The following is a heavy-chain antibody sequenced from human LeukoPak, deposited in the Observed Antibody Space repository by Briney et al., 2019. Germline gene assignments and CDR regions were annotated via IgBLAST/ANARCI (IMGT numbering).Heavy chain of an antibody. Sequence: GGSLRLSCAASGFTFSSYSMNWVRQAPGKGLEWVSSISSSSSYIYYADSAKGRFTISRDNAKNSLYLQMNSLRAEDTAVYYCARDRYSYGDFDYWGQGTLVTVSS. CDR1: GFTFSSYS. V-gene: IGHV3-21*01. CDR3: ARDRYSYGDFDY. J-gene: IGHJ4*02. CDR2: ISSSSSYI. D-gene: IGHD5-18*01.